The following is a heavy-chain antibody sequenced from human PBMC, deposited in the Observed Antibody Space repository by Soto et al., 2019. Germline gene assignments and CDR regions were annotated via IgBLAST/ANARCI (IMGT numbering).Heavy chain of an antibody. CDR3: QRGSARSHPLDYSPAH. Sequence: PGGSLRLSCAASGFTFSSYEMNWVRQAPGKGLEWVSYISSSGSTIYYADSVKGRFTISRDNAKNSLYLQMNSLRAEDTAVYYCQRGSARSHPLDYSPAHWGQGTLVTVSS. CDR2: ISSSGSTI. D-gene: IGHD4-4*01. J-gene: IGHJ4*02. V-gene: IGHV3-48*03. CDR1: GFTFSSYE.